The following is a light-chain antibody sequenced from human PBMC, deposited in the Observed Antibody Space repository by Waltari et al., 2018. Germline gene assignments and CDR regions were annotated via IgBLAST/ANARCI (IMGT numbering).Light chain of an antibody. Sequence: QSVLAQPPSVSGAPGQRVTISCTGSRPNIAAGHHLHWYQEFPGTAPKLLIYGDSNRPSGVPDRFSGSKSGTSASLAITGLQAEDEANYYCQSFDTSLGAIFGGGTKVTVL. CDR1: RPNIAAGHH. CDR2: GDS. V-gene: IGLV1-40*01. CDR3: QSFDTSLGAI. J-gene: IGLJ2*01.